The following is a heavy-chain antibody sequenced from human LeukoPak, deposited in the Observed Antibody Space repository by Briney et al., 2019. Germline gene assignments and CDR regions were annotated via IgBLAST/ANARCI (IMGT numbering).Heavy chain of an antibody. CDR2: INPSGSST. J-gene: IGHJ5*02. CDR3: ARDNSVGDVAWWFDP. Sequence: WASVKVSCKASGYSFTSHYMHWVRQAPGQGLEWLGLINPSGSSTLYAQKFQGRVPMARDMSTTTDYMELSSLRSEDTAVYYCARDNSVGDVAWWFDPWGQGTLVTVSS. V-gene: IGHV1-46*01. D-gene: IGHD1-26*01. CDR1: GYSFTSHY.